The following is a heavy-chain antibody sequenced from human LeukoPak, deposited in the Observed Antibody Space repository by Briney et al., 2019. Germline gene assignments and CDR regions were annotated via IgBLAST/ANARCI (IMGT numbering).Heavy chain of an antibody. CDR1: GFTFSSYA. J-gene: IGHJ3*02. CDR2: ISYDGSNK. Sequence: GGSLRLSCAASGFTFSSYAMHWVRQAPGKGLEWVAVISYDGSNKYYADSVKGRFTISRDNSKNTLYLQMNSLRAEDTAVYYCARDGLGWSTMVRGSSFDIWGQGTMVTVSS. CDR3: ARDGLGWSTMVRGSSFDI. V-gene: IGHV3-30*04. D-gene: IGHD3-10*01.